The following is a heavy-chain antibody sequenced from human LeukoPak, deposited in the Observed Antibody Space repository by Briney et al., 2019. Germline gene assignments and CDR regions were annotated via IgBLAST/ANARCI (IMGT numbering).Heavy chain of an antibody. CDR3: ARIPNSANFPNWFDP. D-gene: IGHD4/OR15-4a*01. Sequence: GGSLRLSCAASGFTFDDYAMHWVRQAPGKGLEWVSGISWNSGSIGYADSVKGRFTISRDNAKNSLYLQMNSLRDDDTAVYYCARIPNSANFPNWFDPWGQGTLVTVSS. J-gene: IGHJ5*02. CDR2: ISWNSGSI. V-gene: IGHV3-9*01. CDR1: GFTFDDYA.